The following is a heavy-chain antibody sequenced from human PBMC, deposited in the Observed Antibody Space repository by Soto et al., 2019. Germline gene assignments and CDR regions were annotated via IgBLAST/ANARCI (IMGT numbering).Heavy chain of an antibody. Sequence: QVQLVESGGGVVQPGRSLRLSCAASGFTFSSYGMHWVRQAPAKGLEWVAVKSYDGSNKYYADSVKGRFTISRDNSKNTLYRQMNSLRAEDTAVYYCAKETYSGPLDYWGQGTLVTVSS. CDR2: KSYDGSNK. CDR1: GFTFSSYG. CDR3: AKETYSGPLDY. J-gene: IGHJ4*02. D-gene: IGHD2-15*01. V-gene: IGHV3-30*18.